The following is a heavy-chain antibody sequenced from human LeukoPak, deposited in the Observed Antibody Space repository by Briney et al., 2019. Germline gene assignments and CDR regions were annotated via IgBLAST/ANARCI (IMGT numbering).Heavy chain of an antibody. CDR2: IYSGGST. Sequence: PGGSLRLSCAASGFTVSSNYMSWVRQAPGKGLEWLSVIYSGGSTYYADSVKGRFTISRDNSKNTLYLQMNSLRAEDTAVYYCARGGSITMVRGFTFDYWGQGTLVTVSS. D-gene: IGHD3-10*01. CDR3: ARGGSITMVRGFTFDY. J-gene: IGHJ4*02. CDR1: GFTVSSNY. V-gene: IGHV3-53*01.